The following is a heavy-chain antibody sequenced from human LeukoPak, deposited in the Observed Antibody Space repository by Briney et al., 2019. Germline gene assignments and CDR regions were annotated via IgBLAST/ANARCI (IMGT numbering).Heavy chain of an antibody. CDR1: GFTFSSYG. V-gene: IGHV3-33*06. CDR2: IWYDGSNK. D-gene: IGHD3-9*01. J-gene: IGHJ4*02. Sequence: QPGRSLRLSCAASGFTFSSYGMHWVRQAPGKGLEWVAVIWYDGSNKYYADSVKGRFTISRDNSKNTLYLQMNSLRAEDTAVYYCAKLDYDILTGYKPPIDYWGQGTLVTVSS. CDR3: AKLDYDILTGYKPPIDY.